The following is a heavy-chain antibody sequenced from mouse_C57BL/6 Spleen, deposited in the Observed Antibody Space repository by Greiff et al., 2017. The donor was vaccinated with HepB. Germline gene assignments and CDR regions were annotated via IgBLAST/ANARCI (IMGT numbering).Heavy chain of an antibody. CDR3: AREGITTVVAPNFDV. CDR1: GYTFTSYW. J-gene: IGHJ1*03. V-gene: IGHV1-72*01. D-gene: IGHD1-1*01. CDR2: FDPNSGGT. Sequence: QVQLQQPGAELVKPGASVKLSCKASGYTFTSYWMHWVKQRPGRGLEWIGRFDPNSGGTKYNEKFKSKATLTVDKPSSTAYMQLSSLASEDSAVYYCAREGITTVVAPNFDVWGTGTTVTVSS.